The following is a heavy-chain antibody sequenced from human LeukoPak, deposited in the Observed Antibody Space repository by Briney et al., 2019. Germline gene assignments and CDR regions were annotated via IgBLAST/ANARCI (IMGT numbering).Heavy chain of an antibody. D-gene: IGHD3-10*01. CDR2: IIPIFGTA. Sequence: SVKVSCKASGGTFSSYAISWVRQAPGQGLEWRGGIIPIFGTANYAQKFQGRVTITADESTSTAYMELSSLRSEDTAVYYCARGYYGSGSYYHYYYGMDVWGKGTTVTVSS. CDR3: ARGYYGSGSYYHYYYGMDV. V-gene: IGHV1-69*13. CDR1: GGTFSSYA. J-gene: IGHJ6*04.